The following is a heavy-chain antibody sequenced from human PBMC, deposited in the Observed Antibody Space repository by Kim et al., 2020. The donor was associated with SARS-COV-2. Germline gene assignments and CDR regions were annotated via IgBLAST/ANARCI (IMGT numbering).Heavy chain of an antibody. CDR3: ARLPNWGSQRDAFDI. CDR1: GGSISSSSYY. V-gene: IGHV4-39*01. CDR2: IYYSGST. Sequence: SETLSLTCTVSGGSISSSSYYWGWIRQPPGKGLEWIGSIYYSGSTYYNPSLKSRVTISVDTSKNQFSLKLSSVTAADTAVYYCARLPNWGSQRDAFDIWGQGTMVTVSS. D-gene: IGHD7-27*01. J-gene: IGHJ3*02.